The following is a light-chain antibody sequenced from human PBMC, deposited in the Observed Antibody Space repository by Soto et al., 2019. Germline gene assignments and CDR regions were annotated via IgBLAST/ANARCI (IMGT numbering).Light chain of an antibody. CDR3: QHYVRSPIT. V-gene: IGKV3-20*01. Sequence: EIVLTQSPGTLSLSPGERATLSCRASQSVTSSSLAWYQHKPGQAPRLLIYGASSRATGIPDRFSGSGSGTDFTLTISRLEPEDFAVYFCQHYVRSPITFVQGTRLEIK. J-gene: IGKJ5*01. CDR2: GAS. CDR1: QSVTSSS.